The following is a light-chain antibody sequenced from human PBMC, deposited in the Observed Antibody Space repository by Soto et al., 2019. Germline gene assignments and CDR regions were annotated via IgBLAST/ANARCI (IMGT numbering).Light chain of an antibody. CDR2: GNS. Sequence: QSVLTQPPSVSGAPGQRVTISCTGSSSNIGAGYDVHWYQQLPGTAPKLLIYGNSNRPSGVPDRFSGSKSGTSASLAITGRQAEDEAEYYCQSYDSSLSGGVFGGGTKLTV. CDR1: SSNIGAGYD. J-gene: IGLJ2*01. CDR3: QSYDSSLSGGV. V-gene: IGLV1-40*01.